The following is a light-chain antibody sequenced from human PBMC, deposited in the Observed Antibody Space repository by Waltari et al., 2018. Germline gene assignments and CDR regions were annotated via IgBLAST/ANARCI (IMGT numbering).Light chain of an antibody. CDR2: YDS. J-gene: IGLJ2*01. Sequence: SYVATQSPSVSVAPGETARLTCGGDNIGSKSVHWYQQRPGQAPVLVISYDSDRPSGIPERFSGSNSGNTATLTISWVEADDEADYYCLVWHSTTDHHGVFGGGTKLTVL. V-gene: IGLV3-21*04. CDR3: LVWHSTTDHHGV. CDR1: NIGSKS.